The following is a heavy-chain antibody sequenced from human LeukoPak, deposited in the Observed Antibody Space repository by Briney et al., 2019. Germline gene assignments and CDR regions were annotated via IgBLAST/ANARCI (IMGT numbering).Heavy chain of an antibody. J-gene: IGHJ4*02. CDR3: AKDRQLSGWYFLDS. Sequence: GGSLRLSCAASGFTFSSYGMHWVRQAPGKGLEWVAFIWYDGSNKYYADSVKGRFTISRDNAKKSLYLQMNSLRAEDTALYYCAKDRQLSGWYFLDSWGQGTLVTVSS. D-gene: IGHD6-19*01. CDR2: IWYDGSNK. V-gene: IGHV3-30*02. CDR1: GFTFSSYG.